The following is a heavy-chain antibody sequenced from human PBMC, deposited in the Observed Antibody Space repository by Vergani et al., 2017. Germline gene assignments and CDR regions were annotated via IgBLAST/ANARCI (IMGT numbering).Heavy chain of an antibody. CDR1: GFTFSSYA. Sequence: EVQLLESGGGLVQPGGSLRLSCAASGFTFSSYAMSWVRQAPGKGLEWVSAISGSGGSTYYADSVKGRFTISRDNSNNTLYLQMNSLRAEGSAVYYCAKDQNDYVWGSYRYSPAFDDWGQGTLVTVSS. J-gene: IGHJ4*02. D-gene: IGHD3-16*02. CDR2: ISGSGGST. CDR3: AKDQNDYVWGSYRYSPAFDD. V-gene: IGHV3-23*01.